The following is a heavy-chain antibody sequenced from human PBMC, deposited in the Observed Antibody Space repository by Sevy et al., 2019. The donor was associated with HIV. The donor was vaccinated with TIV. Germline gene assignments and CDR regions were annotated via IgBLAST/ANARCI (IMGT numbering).Heavy chain of an antibody. V-gene: IGHV3-53*01. D-gene: IGHD1-26*01. CDR3: ARDSPGGGVDY. Sequence: GGSLRLSCAASGFSVNTNYMSWVRQAPGKGLEWVSVVYSGGGTYYADSVKGRFTISRDNSKNTLYLQMNSLRVEDRAVYYCARDSPGGGVDYWGQGTLVTVSS. CDR2: VYSGGGT. J-gene: IGHJ4*02. CDR1: GFSVNTNY.